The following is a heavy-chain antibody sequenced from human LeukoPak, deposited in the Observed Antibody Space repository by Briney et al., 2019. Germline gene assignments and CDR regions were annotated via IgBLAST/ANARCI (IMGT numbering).Heavy chain of an antibody. V-gene: IGHV3-23*01. CDR1: GFTFSSYA. J-gene: IGHJ3*02. CDR3: AKAGPSQWPRFDAFDI. CDR2: ISGSGGST. D-gene: IGHD6-19*01. Sequence: GGSLRLSCAASGFTFSSYAMSWVRQAPGKGLEWVSAISGSGGSTYYADSVKGRFTISRDNSKNTLYLQMNSLRAEDTAVYYCAKAGPSQWPRFDAFDIWGQGTMVTVSS.